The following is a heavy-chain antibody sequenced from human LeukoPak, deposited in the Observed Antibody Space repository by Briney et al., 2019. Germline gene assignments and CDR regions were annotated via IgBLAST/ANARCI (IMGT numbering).Heavy chain of an antibody. CDR2: IKPDGSEK. J-gene: IGHJ4*02. CDR3: RYSSRGGFDY. V-gene: IGHV3-7*01. Sequence: GGSLRLSCAASGFTFSSYWMSWVRQAPGKGLEWVANIKPDGSEKYYVDSVGGRFTISGDNAKNSLYLQMNSLRAEDTAVYYCRYSSRGGFDYWGQGTLVTVSS. D-gene: IGHD6-13*01. CDR1: GFTFSSYW.